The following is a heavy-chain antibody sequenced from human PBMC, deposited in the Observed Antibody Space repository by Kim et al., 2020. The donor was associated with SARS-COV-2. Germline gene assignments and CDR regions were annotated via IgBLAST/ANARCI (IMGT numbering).Heavy chain of an antibody. J-gene: IGHJ6*02. CDR3: AKEGYSSSWYSHYYYYGMDV. Sequence: GGSLRLSCAASGFTFSSYGMHWVRQAPGKGLEWVAVISYDGSNKYYADSVKGRFTISRDNSKNTLYLQMNSLRAEDTAVYYCAKEGYSSSWYSHYYYYGMDVWGQGTTVTVSS. CDR2: ISYDGSNK. D-gene: IGHD6-13*01. CDR1: GFTFSSYG. V-gene: IGHV3-30*18.